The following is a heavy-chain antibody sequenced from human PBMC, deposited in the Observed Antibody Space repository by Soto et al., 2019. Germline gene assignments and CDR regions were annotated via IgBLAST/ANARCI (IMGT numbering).Heavy chain of an antibody. CDR1: RFIFSNFA. J-gene: IGHJ4*01. D-gene: IGHD3-22*01. Sequence: GGSLRLSCAGSRFIFSNFAMHWVRQAPGKGLEWVAVISYDANNKYYADSVMGRFTISRDNYKNTLFLQMNSLRAEDTAVYYCARSPNYYDGSAHAYFYSCGQRAAVTVSA. CDR3: ARSPNYYDGSAHAYFYS. V-gene: IGHV3-30-3*01. CDR2: ISYDANNK.